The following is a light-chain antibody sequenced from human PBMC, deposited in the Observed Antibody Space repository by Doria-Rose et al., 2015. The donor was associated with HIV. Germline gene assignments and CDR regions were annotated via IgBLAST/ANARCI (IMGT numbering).Light chain of an antibody. J-gene: IGKJ3*01. CDR1: QSLLYTSKNY. Sequence: DIRVTQSPESLGMSLGERATLNCKSNQSLLYTSKNYLAWYQQKPGQPPKLLIYWASTRQSGVPARFSGSGSGTDSTLTNSSLEAEDVAVYYCQQYYDTPSFGPGTTVDIK. V-gene: IGKV4-1*01. CDR2: WAS. CDR3: QQYYDTPS.